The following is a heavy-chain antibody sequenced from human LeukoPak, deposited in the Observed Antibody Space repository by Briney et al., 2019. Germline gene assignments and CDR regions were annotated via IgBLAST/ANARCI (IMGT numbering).Heavy chain of an antibody. CDR1: GFTFSSYE. J-gene: IGHJ4*02. CDR2: ISSSGSTI. D-gene: IGHD4-17*01. Sequence: PGGSLRLSCAASGFTFSSYEMNWVRQAPGKGLEWVSYISSSGSTIYYADSVKGRFTISRDNSKNTLYLQMNNLRVEDTAVFYCVNGESFYGDYGFDYWGQGTLITVSS. CDR3: VNGESFYGDYGFDY. V-gene: IGHV3-48*03.